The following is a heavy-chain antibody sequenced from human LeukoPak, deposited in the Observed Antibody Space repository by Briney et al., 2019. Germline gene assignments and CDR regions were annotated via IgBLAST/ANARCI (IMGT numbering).Heavy chain of an antibody. CDR1: GYSFTSYW. Sequence: GESLKISCKGSGYSFTSYWIGWVRQAPGKGLEWVSGLSGSGGNTIYADSVKGRFTISRDNSKNTMFLQMNSLRAEDTAVYYCAKELSGGWPFDYWGQGALVTVSS. CDR2: LSGSGGNT. CDR3: AKELSGGWPFDY. D-gene: IGHD6-19*01. J-gene: IGHJ4*02. V-gene: IGHV3-23*01.